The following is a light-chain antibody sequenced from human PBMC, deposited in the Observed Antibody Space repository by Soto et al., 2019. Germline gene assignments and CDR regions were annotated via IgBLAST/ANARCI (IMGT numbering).Light chain of an antibody. V-gene: IGKV1-33*01. J-gene: IGKJ2*01. CDR1: QDISNY. CDR3: QQYDNLPPYT. Sequence: DIQMTQSPSSLSASVGDRVTITCQASQDISNYLNWYQQKPGKAPKLLIYDASNLETGVPSRFSGSGSGTDFTFTISSLQPEDIATYYCQQYDNLPPYTFGQETKLELK. CDR2: DAS.